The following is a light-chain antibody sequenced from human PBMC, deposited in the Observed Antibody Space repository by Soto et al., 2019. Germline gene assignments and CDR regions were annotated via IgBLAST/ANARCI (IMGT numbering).Light chain of an antibody. CDR2: DGS. CDR1: QSVNNY. Sequence: EIVLTQSPATLSLSPGERATLSCWASQSVNNYLAWYQQKPGQAPRLVIHDGSNRANGIPARFRGSGSGTDFTLTIARLEPEDFAVYYCQQRSSWPRYTFGQATRLEIK. J-gene: IGKJ2*01. V-gene: IGKV3-11*01. CDR3: QQRSSWPRYT.